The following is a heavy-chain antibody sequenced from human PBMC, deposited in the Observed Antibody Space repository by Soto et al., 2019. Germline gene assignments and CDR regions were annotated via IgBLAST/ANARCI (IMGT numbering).Heavy chain of an antibody. Sequence: PGGSLRLSCAASGFTFSSYSMNWVRQAPGKGLEWVSSISSSSSYTYYADSVKGRFTISRDNAKNSLYLQMNSLRAEDTAVYYCAYSYGYPTYDYWGQGTLVTVSS. CDR1: GFTFSSYS. D-gene: IGHD5-18*01. V-gene: IGHV3-21*01. CDR2: ISSSSSYT. J-gene: IGHJ4*02. CDR3: AYSYGYPTYDY.